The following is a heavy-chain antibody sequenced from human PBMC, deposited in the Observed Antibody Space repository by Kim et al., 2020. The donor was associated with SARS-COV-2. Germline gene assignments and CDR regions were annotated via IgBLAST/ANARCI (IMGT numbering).Heavy chain of an antibody. J-gene: IGHJ4*02. CDR3: ARVNSFYGSGSRFDY. V-gene: IGHV4-31*02. Sequence: PSLKSRVTISVATSKNQFSLKLSSVTAADTAVYYCARVNSFYGSGSRFDYWGQGTLVTVSS. D-gene: IGHD3-10*01.